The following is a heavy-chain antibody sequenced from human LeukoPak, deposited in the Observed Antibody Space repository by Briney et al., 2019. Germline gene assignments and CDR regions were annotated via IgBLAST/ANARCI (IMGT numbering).Heavy chain of an antibody. CDR3: ASPRGYCSSTSCPFDY. CDR1: GGTFSNDA. Sequence: ASVKVSCKASGGTFSNDAISWVRQAPRQGLEWMGIINPSGGSTSYAQKFQGRVTMTRDTSTSTVYMELRSQRSDDTAVYYCASPRGYCSSTSCPFDYWGQGTLVTVSS. V-gene: IGHV1-46*01. CDR2: INPSGGST. J-gene: IGHJ4*02. D-gene: IGHD2-2*01.